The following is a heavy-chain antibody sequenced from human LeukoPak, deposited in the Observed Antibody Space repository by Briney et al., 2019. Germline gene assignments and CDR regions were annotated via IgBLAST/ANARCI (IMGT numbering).Heavy chain of an antibody. CDR1: GFTVSSNY. CDR2: IYSGGST. Sequence: PGGSLRLSCAASGFTVSSNYMSWVRQAPGKGLEWVSVIYSGGSTYYADSVKGRFTISRDNSKNTLYLQMNSLRAEDTAVYYCARDYSSGWFDYWGQGTLVTVSS. J-gene: IGHJ4*02. V-gene: IGHV3-66*01. CDR3: ARDYSSGWFDY. D-gene: IGHD6-19*01.